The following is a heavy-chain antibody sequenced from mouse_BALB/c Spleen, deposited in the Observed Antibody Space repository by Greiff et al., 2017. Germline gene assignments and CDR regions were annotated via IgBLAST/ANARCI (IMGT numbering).Heavy chain of an antibody. D-gene: IGHD1-1*01. Sequence: EVQLQESGPGLVKPSQSLSLTCTVTGYSITSDYAWTWIRQFPGNKLEWMGYISYSGSTSYNPSLKSRISITRDTSKNQFFLQLNSVTTEDTATYYCARSGITTVAHAMDYWGQGTSVTVSS. CDR1: GYSITSDYA. CDR2: ISYSGST. CDR3: ARSGITTVAHAMDY. J-gene: IGHJ4*01. V-gene: IGHV3-2*02.